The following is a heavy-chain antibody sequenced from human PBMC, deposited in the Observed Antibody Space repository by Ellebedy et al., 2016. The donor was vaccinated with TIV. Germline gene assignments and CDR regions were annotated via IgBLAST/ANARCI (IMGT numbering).Heavy chain of an antibody. J-gene: IGHJ6*02. V-gene: IGHV3-23*01. CDR2: ISGSGGST. Sequence: GGSLRLXCAASGFTFSSYAMSWVRQAPGKGLEWVSAISGSGGSTYYADSVKGRFTISRDNSKNTLYLQMNSLRAEDTAVYYCAKDPKDYYYYYGMDVWGQGTTVTVSS. CDR3: AKDPKDYYYYYGMDV. CDR1: GFTFSSYA.